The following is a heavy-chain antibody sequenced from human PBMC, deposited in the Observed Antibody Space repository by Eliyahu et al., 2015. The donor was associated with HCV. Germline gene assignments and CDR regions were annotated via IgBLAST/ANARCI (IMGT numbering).Heavy chain of an antibody. J-gene: IGHJ2*01. Sequence: EWIGEINHSGSTNYNPSLKSRVTISVDTSKNQFSLKLSSVTAADTAVYYCARDVGRVDTAMVTGWYFDLWGRGTLVTVSS. V-gene: IGHV4-34*01. D-gene: IGHD5-18*01. CDR2: INHSGST. CDR3: ARDVGRVDTAMVTGWYFDL.